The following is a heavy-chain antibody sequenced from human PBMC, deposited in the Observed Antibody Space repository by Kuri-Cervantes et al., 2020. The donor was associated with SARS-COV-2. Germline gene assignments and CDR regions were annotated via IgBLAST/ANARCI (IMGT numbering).Heavy chain of an antibody. CDR2: FDPEDGET. J-gene: IGHJ6*02. D-gene: IGHD6-13*01. CDR3: ATAFPIAAAGTDYYYYGMDV. V-gene: IGHV1-24*01. CDR1: GYTLTELS. Sequence: ASVKVSCKVSGYTLTELSMRWVRQAPGKGLEWMGGFDPEDGETIYAQKFQGRVTMTEDTSTDTAYMELSSLRSEDTAVYYCATAFPIAAAGTDYYYYGMDVWGQGTTVTVSS.